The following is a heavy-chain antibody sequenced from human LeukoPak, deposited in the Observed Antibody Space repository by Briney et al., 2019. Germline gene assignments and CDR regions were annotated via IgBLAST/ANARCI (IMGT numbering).Heavy chain of an antibody. J-gene: IGHJ4*02. CDR3: ARDRCSSTSCYALYFDY. CDR2: ITSSSGTI. CDR1: GFTFSSYN. D-gene: IGHD2-2*01. V-gene: IGHV3-48*02. Sequence: GGSLRLSCAASGFTFSSYNMNWVRQAPGKGLEWVSSITSSSGTIYYADSVKGRFSISRDNAKNSLYLQMNSLRDEDTAVYYCARDRCSSTSCYALYFDYWGQGSLVTVSS.